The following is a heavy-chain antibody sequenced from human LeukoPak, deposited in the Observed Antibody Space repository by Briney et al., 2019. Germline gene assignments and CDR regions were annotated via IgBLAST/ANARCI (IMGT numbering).Heavy chain of an antibody. CDR2: IYYSGST. CDR3: ARDNPQDCRSSSCYFDA. Sequence: SETLSLTCTVSGGSIRSSDYYWRWIRQPPGKGLEWIVYIYYSGSTSYSPSLKSRVIISVDTSKNQFFLNLSSVTAADTAVYYCARDNPQDCRSSSCYFDAWGQGTLVTVSS. CDR1: GGSIRSSDYY. D-gene: IGHD2-2*01. V-gene: IGHV4-30-4*08. J-gene: IGHJ5*02.